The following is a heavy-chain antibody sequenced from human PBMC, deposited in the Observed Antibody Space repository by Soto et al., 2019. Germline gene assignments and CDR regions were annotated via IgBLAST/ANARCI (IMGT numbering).Heavy chain of an antibody. D-gene: IGHD3-16*01. CDR1: GFTLSNYW. J-gene: IGHJ4*02. CDR3: ARNTLG. V-gene: IGHV3-7*05. Sequence: EVQLVESGGGLVQPGGSLRLSCTASGFTLSNYWMSWARQTPGKGLEWVANIGPDGSQRSYVDSVNGRFTISRDNAKSSLYLQMSSRRAEDTAVDYCARNTLGWGQGTLVTVSS. CDR2: IGPDGSQR.